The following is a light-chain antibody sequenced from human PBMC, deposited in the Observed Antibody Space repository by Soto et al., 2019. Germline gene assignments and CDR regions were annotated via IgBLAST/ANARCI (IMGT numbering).Light chain of an antibody. V-gene: IGKV3-20*01. J-gene: IGKJ1*01. CDR2: GAS. Sequence: EIVMTQSPATLSVSPGERATLSCRASQRVRGDSLAWYQQTPGQPPRLLIYGASSRATGIPDRFSASGSGTDFTLTISRLEPEDFAVYYCQQYGTSPTTFGQGTMVDI. CDR3: QQYGTSPTT. CDR1: QRVRGDS.